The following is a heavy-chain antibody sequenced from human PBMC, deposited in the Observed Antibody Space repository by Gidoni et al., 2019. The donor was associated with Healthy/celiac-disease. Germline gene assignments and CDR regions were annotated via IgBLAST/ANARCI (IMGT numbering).Heavy chain of an antibody. V-gene: IGHV1-46*01. Sequence: QVQLVQSGAEVKKPGASVKVSCKASGYTFTSYYMHWVRQAPGQGLEWMGIINPSGGSTSYAQKFQGRVTMTRDTSTSTVYMELSSLRSEDTAVYYCARIDPYCSGGSCYGEGNNDYWGQGTLVTVSS. CDR2: INPSGGST. J-gene: IGHJ4*02. CDR3: ARIDPYCSGGSCYGEGNNDY. CDR1: GYTFTSYY. D-gene: IGHD2-15*01.